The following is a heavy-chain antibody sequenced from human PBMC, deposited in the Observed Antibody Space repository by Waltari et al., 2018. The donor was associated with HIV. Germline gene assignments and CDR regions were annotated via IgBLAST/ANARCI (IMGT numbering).Heavy chain of an antibody. CDR1: GGSLTTYA. D-gene: IGHD5-18*01. J-gene: IGHJ6*02. V-gene: IGHV1-69*04. Sequence: VQLVQSGAEVKRPGSSVKVSCKASGGSLTTYAIRWVRLAPGQGLEWLGRIIPMVKIVHYAQRFQGRVTITADKSTSTVYMEVSSLRSEDTAVFYCVRSQSLSYAPYPYGHSRGCYAMDVWGQGTTVAVSS. CDR2: IIPMVKIV. CDR3: VRSQSLSYAPYPYGHSRGCYAMDV.